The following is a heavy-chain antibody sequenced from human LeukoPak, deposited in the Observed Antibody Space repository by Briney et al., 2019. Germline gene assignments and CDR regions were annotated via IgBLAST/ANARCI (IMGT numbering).Heavy chain of an antibody. CDR1: GGSIISSDFH. V-gene: IGHV4-39*01. CDR3: ARHLPHSTGNKRGPDY. J-gene: IGHJ4*02. D-gene: IGHD2/OR15-2a*01. CDR2: IHRRGST. Sequence: SETLSLTCTVSGGSIISSDFHWAWIRQPPGKGLECIGNIHRRGSTYYSPSLESRVTISVDTSKNQFSLELRSVTAADTAVYYCARHLPHSTGNKRGPDYWGQGTLVTVSS.